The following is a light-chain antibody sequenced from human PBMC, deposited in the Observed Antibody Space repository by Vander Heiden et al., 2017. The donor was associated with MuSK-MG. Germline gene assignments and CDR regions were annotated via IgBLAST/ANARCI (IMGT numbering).Light chain of an antibody. V-gene: IGKV3-11*01. Sequence: EIVLTQSPATLSLSPGERATLSCRASQSVSSFLAWYQQKPGQAPRLLIYDASNRAPGIPARFSGSGSGTDFSLTISSLEPEGFAVYYCQQRNNWPLTFGGGTKVEIK. CDR1: QSVSSF. CDR3: QQRNNWPLT. J-gene: IGKJ4*01. CDR2: DAS.